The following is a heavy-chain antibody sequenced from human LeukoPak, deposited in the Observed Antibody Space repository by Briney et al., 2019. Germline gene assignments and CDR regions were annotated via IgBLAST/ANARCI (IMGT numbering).Heavy chain of an antibody. CDR2: IIPIFGTA. D-gene: IGHD6-13*01. CDR1: GGTFSSYA. J-gene: IGHJ4*02. V-gene: IGHV1-69*13. Sequence: GASVKVSCKASGGTFSSYAISWVRQAPGQGLEWMGGIIPIFGTANYAQKFQGRVTITADESTSTAYMELSSLSSEDTAVYYCARNPGVAAAGTDPNFDYWGQGTLVTVSS. CDR3: ARNPGVAAAGTDPNFDY.